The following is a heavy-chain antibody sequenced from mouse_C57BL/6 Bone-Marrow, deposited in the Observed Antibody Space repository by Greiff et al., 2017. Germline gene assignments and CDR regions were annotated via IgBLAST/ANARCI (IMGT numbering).Heavy chain of an antibody. J-gene: IGHJ3*01. V-gene: IGHV1-64*01. CDR1: GYTFTSYW. CDR2: IHPNSGST. Sequence: QVQLQQPGAELVKPGASVKLSCKASGYTFTSYWMHWVKQRPGQGLEWIGMIHPNSGSTNYNEKFKSKATLTVDKSSSTAYMQLSSLTSEDSAVYYCAREDSSGCHFADWGTGTLVTVSA. CDR3: AREDSSGCHFAD. D-gene: IGHD3-2*02.